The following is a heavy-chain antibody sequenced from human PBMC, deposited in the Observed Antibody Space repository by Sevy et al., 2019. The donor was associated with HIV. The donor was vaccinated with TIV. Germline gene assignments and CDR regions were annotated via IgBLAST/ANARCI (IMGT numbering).Heavy chain of an antibody. CDR3: ATDPYCISTSCYRFP. CDR1: GYTLTELS. V-gene: IGHV1-24*01. D-gene: IGHD2-2*01. J-gene: IGHJ5*02. Sequence: ASVKVSCKVSGYTLTELSMHWVRQAPGKGLEWMGGFDPEDGETIYAQKFQGRVTMTEDTSTDTAYMELSSLRSGDTAVYYCATDPYCISTSCYRFPWGQGTLVTVSS. CDR2: FDPEDGET.